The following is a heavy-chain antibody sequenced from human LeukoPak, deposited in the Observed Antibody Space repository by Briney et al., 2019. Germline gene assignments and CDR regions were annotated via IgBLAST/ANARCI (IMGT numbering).Heavy chain of an antibody. CDR2: ISAYNGNT. CDR3: ARDDDILTGYPEDAFDI. D-gene: IGHD3-9*01. V-gene: IGHV1-18*01. CDR1: GYTFTSYG. J-gene: IGHJ3*02. Sequence: ASVKVSCKASGYTFTSYGISWVRQAPGQGLEWMGRISAYNGNTNYAQKLQGRVTMTTDTSTSTAYMELRSLRSDDTAVYYCARDDDILTGYPEDAFDIWGQGTMVTVSS.